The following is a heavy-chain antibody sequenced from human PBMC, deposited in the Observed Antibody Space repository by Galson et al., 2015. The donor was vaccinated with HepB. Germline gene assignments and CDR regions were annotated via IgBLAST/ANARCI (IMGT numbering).Heavy chain of an antibody. D-gene: IGHD6-6*01. CDR1: GDSVSSNSAA. Sequence: CAISGDSVSSNSAAWNWIRQSPSRGLEWLGRTYYRSKWYNDYAVSVKSRITINPDTSKNQFSLQLNSVTPEDTAVYYCAREGIDQLVGWSYYYYYGMDVWGQGTTVTVSS. V-gene: IGHV6-1*01. CDR3: AREGIDQLVGWSYYYYYGMDV. J-gene: IGHJ6*02. CDR2: TYYRSKWYN.